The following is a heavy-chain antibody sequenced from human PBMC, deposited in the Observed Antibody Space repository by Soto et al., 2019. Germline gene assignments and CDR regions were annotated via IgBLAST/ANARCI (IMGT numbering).Heavy chain of an antibody. CDR3: ARWVGDFWSGTSTNWFDP. CDR2: INAGNGNT. D-gene: IGHD3-3*01. V-gene: IGHV1-3*05. CDR1: GYTFTSYA. Sequence: QVQLVQSGAEEKKPGASVKVSCKASGYTFTSYAMHWVRQAPGQRLEWMGWINAGNGNTKYSQKFQGRVTITRDTSASTAYMELSSLRSEDTAVYYCARWVGDFWSGTSTNWFDPWGQGTLVTLSS. J-gene: IGHJ5*02.